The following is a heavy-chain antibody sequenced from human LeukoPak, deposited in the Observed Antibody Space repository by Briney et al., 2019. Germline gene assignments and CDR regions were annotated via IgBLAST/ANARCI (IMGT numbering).Heavy chain of an antibody. D-gene: IGHD2/OR15-2a*01. J-gene: IGHJ4*02. Sequence: GGSVRLSCAASGFTFRAYAMHWVRQAPGQGLEWVAVISYDGSRTYTADSVKGRTTISRDNSEDTVYLHMNILRPEDTAVYYCARDAQDYFDSSTSFDYWGQGTLLIVSS. CDR3: ARDAQDYFDSSTSFDY. CDR2: ISYDGSRT. V-gene: IGHV3-30*04. CDR1: GFTFRAYA.